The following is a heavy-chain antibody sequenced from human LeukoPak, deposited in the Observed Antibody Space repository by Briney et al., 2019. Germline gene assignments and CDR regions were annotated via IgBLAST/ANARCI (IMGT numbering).Heavy chain of an antibody. Sequence: SETLSLTCTVSGGSITYYYWSWIRQPPGKGLEWIGYIFHTGSTNYNPSLKSRVTISVDTSKNQFSLRLRSVTASGTAVYYCASQPMFVWGKGTTVIVSS. V-gene: IGHV4-59*12. CDR3: ASQPMFV. CDR1: GGSITYYY. D-gene: IGHD3-10*02. CDR2: IFHTGST. J-gene: IGHJ6*04.